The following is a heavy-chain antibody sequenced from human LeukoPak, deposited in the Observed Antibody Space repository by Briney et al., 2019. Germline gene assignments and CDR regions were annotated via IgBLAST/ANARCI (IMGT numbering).Heavy chain of an antibody. J-gene: IGHJ4*02. Sequence: PSETLSLTCTVSGGSISSSSYYWGWIRQPPGKGLEWIGSVYYSGSTYYNPSLKSRVTISVDTSKNQFSLKLSSVTAADTAVYYCARDQGTILLGYFDYWGQGTLVTVSS. CDR3: ARDQGTILLGYFDY. V-gene: IGHV4-39*07. CDR2: VYYSGST. D-gene: IGHD2-8*01. CDR1: GGSISSSSYY.